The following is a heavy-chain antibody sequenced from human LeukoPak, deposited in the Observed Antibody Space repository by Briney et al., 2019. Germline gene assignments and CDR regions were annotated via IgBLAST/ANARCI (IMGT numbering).Heavy chain of an antibody. J-gene: IGHJ4*02. CDR3: AKGSDSSGYYDDY. D-gene: IGHD3-22*01. CDR2: IWYDGSNK. Sequence: GRSLRLSCAASGFTFSSYGMHWVRQAPGKGLEWVAVIWYDGSNKYYADSVKGRFTISRDSSKNTLYLQMNSLRAEDTAVYYCAKGSDSSGYYDDYWGQGTLVTVSS. CDR1: GFTFSSYG. V-gene: IGHV3-33*06.